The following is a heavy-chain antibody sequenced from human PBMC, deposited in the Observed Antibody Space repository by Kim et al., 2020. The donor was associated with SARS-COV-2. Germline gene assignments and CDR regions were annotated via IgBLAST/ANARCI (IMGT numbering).Heavy chain of an antibody. CDR3: ARDNPPPLIAVAGNHYYYGMDV. J-gene: IGHJ6*01. V-gene: IGHV3-21*01. D-gene: IGHD6-19*01. Sequence: GGSLRLSCAASGFTFSSYSMNWVRQAPGKGLEWVSSISSSSSYIYYADSVKGRFTISRDNAKNSLYLQMNSLRAEDTAVYYCARDNPPPLIAVAGNHYYYGMDVWGRGTTVTVSS. CDR2: ISSSSSYI. CDR1: GFTFSSYS.